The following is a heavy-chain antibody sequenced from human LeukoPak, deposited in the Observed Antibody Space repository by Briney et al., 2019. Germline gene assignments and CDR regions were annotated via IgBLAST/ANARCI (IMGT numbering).Heavy chain of an antibody. CDR3: ARDRQNSGTYYLDH. Sequence: GASVKVSCKASGYTFTSYGISWVRQAPGQGLEWMGWINPYNGNTNYAQKLQGRVSMTTDRSTSTAYMDLRSLESDDTAVYYCARDRQNSGTYYLDHWGQGTLVTVSS. J-gene: IGHJ4*02. D-gene: IGHD1-26*01. CDR2: INPYNGNT. V-gene: IGHV1-18*01. CDR1: GYTFTSYG.